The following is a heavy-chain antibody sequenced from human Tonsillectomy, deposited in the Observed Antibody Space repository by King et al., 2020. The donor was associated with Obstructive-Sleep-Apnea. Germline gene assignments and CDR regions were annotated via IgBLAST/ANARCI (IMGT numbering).Heavy chain of an antibody. D-gene: IGHD6-13*01. CDR3: QIAAGYFDY. CDR1: GYTFTSYY. J-gene: IGHJ4*02. Sequence: VQLVESGAEVKKPGASVKVSCKASGYTFTSYYMHWVRQAPGQGLEWMGIINPIGGRRSYAQKFQGRVTMTRDTSTSTVYMELSSLRSEDTAVYYCQIAAGYFDYWGQGTLVTVSS. V-gene: IGHV1-46*01. CDR2: INPIGGRR.